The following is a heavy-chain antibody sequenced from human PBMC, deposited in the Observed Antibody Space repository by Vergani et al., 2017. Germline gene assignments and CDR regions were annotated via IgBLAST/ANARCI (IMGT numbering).Heavy chain of an antibody. CDR1: GFTFSGYY. V-gene: IGHV1-2*02. J-gene: IGHJ4*02. D-gene: IGHD3-3*01. Sequence: QVQLVQSGAEVKKPGASVKVSCKTSGFTFSGYYINWVRQAHGQGLEWMGWVNPNSGGTNYAQKFKGRVTITRDTSINSAHMKMNRLKSDDTAMYYCARYTRVVEWSGGYWGQGTLVTVSS. CDR3: ARYTRVVEWSGGY. CDR2: VNPNSGGT.